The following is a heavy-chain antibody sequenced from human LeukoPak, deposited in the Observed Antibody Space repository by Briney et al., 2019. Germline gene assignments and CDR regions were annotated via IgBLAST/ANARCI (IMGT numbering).Heavy chain of an antibody. CDR3: ARAFNQSGDHGSSWYRDNWFDP. V-gene: IGHV3-30-3*01. J-gene: IGHJ5*02. D-gene: IGHD6-13*01. Sequence: GGSLRLSCAASGFTFSSYAMHWVRQAPGKGLEWVAVISYDGSNKYYADSVKGRFTISRDNSKNTLYLQMNSLRAEDTAVYYCARAFNQSGDHGSSWYRDNWFDPWGQGTLVTVSS. CDR2: ISYDGSNK. CDR1: GFTFSSYA.